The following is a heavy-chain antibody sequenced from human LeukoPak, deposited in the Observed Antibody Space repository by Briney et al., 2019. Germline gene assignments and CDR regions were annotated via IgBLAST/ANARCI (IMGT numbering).Heavy chain of an antibody. V-gene: IGHV4-39*01. CDR3: AIDSGSYFDY. CDR1: GDSISSSSYY. CDR2: IYYSGST. Sequence: PSETLSLTCTVSGDSISSSSYYWGWIRQPRGKGLEWIGSIYYSGSTYYSPSLKSRVTISVDTSKNQFSLKLSSVTAADTAVYYCAIDSGSYFDYWGQGTLVTVSS. D-gene: IGHD1-26*01. J-gene: IGHJ4*02.